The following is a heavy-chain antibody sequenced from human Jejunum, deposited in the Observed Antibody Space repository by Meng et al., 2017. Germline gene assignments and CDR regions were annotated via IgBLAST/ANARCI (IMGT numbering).Heavy chain of an antibody. Sequence: QLQLQEAGPGPVKPSETLSLTCTFSGGSITSHPYYWAWIRHPPGKGLEWIGSAYYSGSTYYNPSLRSRVTISVDTSKNQFSLRLSSVTASDTALYYCARNCTNTRCSHRGFDNWGQGSLVTVSS. J-gene: IGHJ4*02. V-gene: IGHV4-39*01. CDR1: GGSITSHPYY. CDR2: AYYSGST. D-gene: IGHD2-2*01. CDR3: ARNCTNTRCSHRGFDN.